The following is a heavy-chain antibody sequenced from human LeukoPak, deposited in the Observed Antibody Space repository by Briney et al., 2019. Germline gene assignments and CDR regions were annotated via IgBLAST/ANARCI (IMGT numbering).Heavy chain of an antibody. V-gene: IGHV4-59*08. CDR3: ARQGRRGYSYGLDY. Sequence: SSETLSLTCTVSGGSISSYYWSWIRQPPGKGLEWIGYIYYSGSTNYNPSLKSRVTISVDTSKNQFSQKLSSVTAADTAVYYCARQGRRGYSYGLDYWGQGTLVTVSS. CDR1: GGSISSYY. J-gene: IGHJ4*02. CDR2: IYYSGST. D-gene: IGHD5-18*01.